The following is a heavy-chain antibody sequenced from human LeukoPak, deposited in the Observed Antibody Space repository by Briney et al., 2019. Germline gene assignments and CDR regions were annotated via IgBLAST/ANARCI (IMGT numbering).Heavy chain of an antibody. Sequence: GGSLRLSCAASGFTFSSYAMHWVRQAPGKGLEWVAVISYDGSNKYYADSVKGRFTISRDNSKKTLYLQMNNQRAEDTAVYYCARKKRVDTDSIMVYYYYAMDVWGQGTTVTVSS. D-gene: IGHD5-18*01. CDR1: GFTFSSYA. CDR2: ISYDGSNK. J-gene: IGHJ6*02. V-gene: IGHV3-30-3*01. CDR3: ARKKRVDTDSIMVYYYYAMDV.